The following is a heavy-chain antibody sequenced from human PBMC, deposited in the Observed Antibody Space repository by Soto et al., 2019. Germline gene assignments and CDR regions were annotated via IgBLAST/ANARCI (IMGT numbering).Heavy chain of an antibody. Sequence: EVQLVESGGGLVKPGGSLRLSCAASGFTFSSYSMNWVRQAPGKGLEWVSSISSSSSYIYYADSVKGRFTISRDNAKNSLYLQMNSLRAEDTAVYYCAGYSNYAQLRPAPNDYWGQGTLVTVSS. CDR3: AGYSNYAQLRPAPNDY. D-gene: IGHD4-4*01. CDR1: GFTFSSYS. V-gene: IGHV3-21*01. J-gene: IGHJ4*02. CDR2: ISSSSSYI.